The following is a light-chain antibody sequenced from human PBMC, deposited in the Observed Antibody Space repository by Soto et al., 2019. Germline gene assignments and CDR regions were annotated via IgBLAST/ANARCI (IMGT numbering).Light chain of an antibody. V-gene: IGLV3-9*01. CDR2: RDS. Sequence: SYELTQPLSVSVALGQTARITCGGNNIGSNNVHWYQQKPGQAPVLVIYRDSNRPSGTPERFSGSNSGNTATLTNSRAQAGDEADYYCQVWDSSTARFGGGTKLTVL. CDR3: QVWDSSTAR. J-gene: IGLJ3*02. CDR1: NIGSNN.